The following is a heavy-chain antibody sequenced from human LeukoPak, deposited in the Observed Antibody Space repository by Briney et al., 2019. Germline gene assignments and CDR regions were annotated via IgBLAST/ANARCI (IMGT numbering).Heavy chain of an antibody. D-gene: IGHD3-3*01. CDR3: TRREGDFWSDLFDY. J-gene: IGHJ4*02. CDR2: ISSSGSTI. CDR1: GFTFSSYE. V-gene: IGHV3-48*03. Sequence: GGSLRLSCAASGFTFSSYEMNWVRQAPGKGLEWVSYISSSGSTIYYADSVKGRFTISRDNAKNSLYLQMNSLKTEDTAVYYCTRREGDFWSDLFDYWGQGTLVTVSS.